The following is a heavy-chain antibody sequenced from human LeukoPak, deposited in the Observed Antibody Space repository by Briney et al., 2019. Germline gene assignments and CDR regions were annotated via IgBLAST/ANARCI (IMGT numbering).Heavy chain of an antibody. J-gene: IGHJ4*02. CDR2: INPNSGGT. CDR3: ARGRKLDCSGGSCYGIFDY. Sequence: GASVKVSCKASGYTLTVYYMHWVRQAPGQGLEWMGWINPNSGGTNYAQKFQGRVTMTRDTSISTAYMELSRLRSDDTAVYYCARGRKLDCSGGSCYGIFDYWGQGTLVTVSS. CDR1: GYTLTVYY. D-gene: IGHD2-15*01. V-gene: IGHV1-2*02.